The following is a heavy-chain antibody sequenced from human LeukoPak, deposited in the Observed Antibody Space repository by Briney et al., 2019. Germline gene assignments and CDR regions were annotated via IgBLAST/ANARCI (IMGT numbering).Heavy chain of an antibody. Sequence: GGSLRPSFGAFGLPFRSYAMGWGRRAPGKGVEWVSDISGSGNNIYYADSAKGRFTISRDNSKNTLYLQMNSLRAEDTGVYYCAKGGFSSWFDPWGQGTLVTVSS. CDR3: AKGGFSSWFDP. V-gene: IGHV3-23*01. J-gene: IGHJ5*02. D-gene: IGHD3-16*01. CDR2: ISGSGNNI. CDR1: GLPFRSYA.